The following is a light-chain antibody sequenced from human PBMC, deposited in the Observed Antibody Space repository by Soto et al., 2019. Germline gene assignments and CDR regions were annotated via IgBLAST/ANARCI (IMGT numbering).Light chain of an antibody. CDR2: KAS. CDR3: QQYNSYPRT. J-gene: IGKJ1*01. CDR1: ESISGW. Sequence: DIQLTQSPSTLSASVGDRVTITCRASESISGWLAWYQQKPGKAPKLVIFKASTLESGVPSRFSGSGSGTEFTLSISRLQPYDFANYYCQQYNSYPRTLGQGTKVEIK. V-gene: IGKV1-5*03.